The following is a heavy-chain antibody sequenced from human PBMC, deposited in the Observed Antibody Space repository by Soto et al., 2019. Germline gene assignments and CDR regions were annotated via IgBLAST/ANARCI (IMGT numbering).Heavy chain of an antibody. Sequence: QVQLVQSGAEVKKPGSSVKVSCKTSGVSFNNNGIGWVRQAPGHGLEWMGGVSPPFRTSNYARKFQGRISITGDASTGTVNMELSSLTSEDTAQSYCARVLYYGSGSYSPYGMAVWGQGTTVTVSS. CDR1: GVSFNNNG. CDR2: VSPPFRTS. D-gene: IGHD3-10*01. CDR3: ARVLYYGSGSYSPYGMAV. J-gene: IGHJ6*02. V-gene: IGHV1-69*01.